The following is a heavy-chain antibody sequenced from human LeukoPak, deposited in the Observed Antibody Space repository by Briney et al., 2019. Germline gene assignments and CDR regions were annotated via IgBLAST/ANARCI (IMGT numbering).Heavy chain of an antibody. V-gene: IGHV3-23*01. CDR3: AIGPPYGGYSD. CDR2: ISGSGGRT. D-gene: IGHD5-12*01. J-gene: IGHJ4*02. Sequence: GGPLRLSCAASGFTFTTYAMTWVRQAPGKGPEWVSSISGSGGRTYYADSLKGRFTISRDNSKNTLYLQMNSLRPEDTAVYSCAIGPPYGGYSDWGQGTLVTVSS. CDR1: GFTFTTYA.